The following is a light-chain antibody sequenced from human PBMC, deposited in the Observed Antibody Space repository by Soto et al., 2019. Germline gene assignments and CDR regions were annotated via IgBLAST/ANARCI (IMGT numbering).Light chain of an antibody. CDR3: LQYYNWPRT. J-gene: IGKJ1*01. V-gene: IGKV3-11*01. CDR1: QSINNY. Sequence: EIVLTQSPDTLSLSPGDRATLSCRASQSINNYLAWYQQKPGQAPRLLIYDGSNRATGIPARFSGSGSGTDFTLTISSLEPEDSAVYYCLQYYNWPRTFGQGTKVDIK. CDR2: DGS.